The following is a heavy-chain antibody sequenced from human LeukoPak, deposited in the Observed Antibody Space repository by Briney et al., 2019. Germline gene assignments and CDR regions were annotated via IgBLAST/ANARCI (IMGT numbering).Heavy chain of an antibody. CDR2: IIPIFGTA. CDR1: GGTFSSYV. V-gene: IGHV1-69*06. Sequence: ASVKVSCKASGGTFSSYVINWVRQAPGQGLEWMGGIIPIFGTANYAQKFQGRVTITADKSTSTAYMELSSLRSEDTAVYYCARDDTVGYCSGGSCPRGRNNWFDPWGQGTLVTVSS. D-gene: IGHD2-15*01. J-gene: IGHJ5*02. CDR3: ARDDTVGYCSGGSCPRGRNNWFDP.